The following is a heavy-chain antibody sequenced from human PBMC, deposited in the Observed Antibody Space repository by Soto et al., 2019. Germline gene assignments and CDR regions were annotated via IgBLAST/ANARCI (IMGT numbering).Heavy chain of an antibody. D-gene: IGHD5-12*01. J-gene: IGHJ5*02. CDR2: IYYSGST. Sequence: QVQLQESGPGLVKPSQTLSLTCTVSGGSISSGGYYWSWFRQHPGKGLEWIGYIYYSGSTYYNPSLKSRVTISVDTSKNQFSRKLSSVTAADTAVYYCAREEGGGYDHRWFDPWGQGTLVTVAS. V-gene: IGHV4-31*03. CDR1: GGSISSGGYY. CDR3: AREEGGGYDHRWFDP.